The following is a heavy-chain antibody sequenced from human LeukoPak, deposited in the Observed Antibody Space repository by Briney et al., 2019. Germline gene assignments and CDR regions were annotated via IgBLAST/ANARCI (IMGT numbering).Heavy chain of an antibody. J-gene: IGHJ4*02. Sequence: KPSETLSLTCSVSGDSITSYYWSWIRQPPGKGLEWIGYIYYSGSTNYNPSLKSRVTISVDTSKNQFSLKLNSVTAADTAVYYCARVIAARRGDFEYWGQGTLVTVSS. D-gene: IGHD6-6*01. CDR1: GDSITSYY. V-gene: IGHV4-59*01. CDR2: IYYSGST. CDR3: ARVIAARRGDFEY.